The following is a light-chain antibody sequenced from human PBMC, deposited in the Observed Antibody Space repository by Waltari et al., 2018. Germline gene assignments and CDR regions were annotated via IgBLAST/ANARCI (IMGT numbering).Light chain of an antibody. J-gene: IGKJ4*01. CDR3: QHYYSAPVT. Sequence: DIVMTQSPDSLAVSLGARATITCKSSQSVLYSSNNKNYLAWYQQKPGQPPKLLISWASTRESGVPERFSGSGSGTDFALTISSLQAEDVAVYFCQHYYSAPVTFGGGTRVEIQ. CDR2: WAS. CDR1: QSVLYSSNNKNY. V-gene: IGKV4-1*01.